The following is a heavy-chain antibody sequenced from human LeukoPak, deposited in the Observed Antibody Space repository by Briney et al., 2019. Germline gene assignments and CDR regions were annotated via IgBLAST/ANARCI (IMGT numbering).Heavy chain of an antibody. J-gene: IGHJ4*02. CDR3: TRARTYFDY. CDR2: ISTYNGNT. D-gene: IGHD1-14*01. V-gene: IGHV1-18*01. Sequence: ASVKVSCKASGGTFSSYAISWVRQAPGQGLEWMGWISTYNGNTNYAQKFQGRVTMTTDTSTSTAYMELRSLRSDDTAVYYCTRARTYFDYWGQGTLVTVSS. CDR1: GGTFSSYA.